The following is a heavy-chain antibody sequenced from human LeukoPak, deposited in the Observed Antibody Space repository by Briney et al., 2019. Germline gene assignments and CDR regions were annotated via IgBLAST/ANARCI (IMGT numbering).Heavy chain of an antibody. CDR3: ARGDYCSSTSCSNWFDP. J-gene: IGHJ5*02. Sequence: ASVKVSRKASGYTFTSYDINWVRQATGQGLEWMGWMNPNSGNTGYAQKFQGRVTITRNTSISTAYMELSSLRSEDTAVYYCARGDYCSSTSCSNWFDPWGQGTLVTVSS. CDR2: MNPNSGNT. V-gene: IGHV1-8*03. D-gene: IGHD2-2*01. CDR1: GYTFTSYD.